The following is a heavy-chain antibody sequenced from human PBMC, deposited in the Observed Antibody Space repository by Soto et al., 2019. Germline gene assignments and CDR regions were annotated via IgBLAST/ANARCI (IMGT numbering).Heavy chain of an antibody. D-gene: IGHD3-10*01. CDR2: ITSKKYGATT. J-gene: IGHJ3*02. CDR3: TRLPPNYFRTTPFDI. Sequence: EVQLVESGGGLRQPGRSLRLSCTGSGFIFSDYAVTWVRQTPGKGLEWVGFITSKKYGATTEYAASVKGRFTISRDDPRNIAYLQMNGLKIEDTAVYFCTRLPPNYFRTTPFDIWGQGTRVTVSA. V-gene: IGHV3-49*04. CDR1: GFIFSDYA.